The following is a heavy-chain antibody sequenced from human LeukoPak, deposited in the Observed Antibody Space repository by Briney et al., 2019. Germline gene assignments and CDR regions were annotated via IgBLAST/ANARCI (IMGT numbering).Heavy chain of an antibody. D-gene: IGHD3-16*01. CDR3: TRDPSSDGGYFDS. V-gene: IGHV4-59*01. Sequence: PSETLSLTCTVSGGSMSSYFWNWIRQPPGKGLEWIGYIYYSGNTKYNPSLQSRVTISVDTSKNQFSLKLSSVTAADTAVYYCTRDPSSDGGYFDSWGQGTLVTVSS. CDR1: GGSMSSYF. CDR2: IYYSGNT. J-gene: IGHJ4*02.